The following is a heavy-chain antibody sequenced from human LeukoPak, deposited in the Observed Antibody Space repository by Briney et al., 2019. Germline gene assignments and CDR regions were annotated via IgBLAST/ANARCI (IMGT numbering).Heavy chain of an antibody. CDR1: GFTVSNYY. J-gene: IGHJ5*01. V-gene: IGHV3-66*03. CDR3: ARDRAVTQVWVEFDS. CDR2: IRDSGET. D-gene: IGHD3-16*01. Sequence: GGSLRLSCAGSGFTVSNYYMNWVRQAPGKGLEWVSLIRDSGETFYADSVKGRFTISRDNSKNTVYLQMNRLRVEDTAVYFCARDRAVTQVWVEFDSWGQGTLVTVSS.